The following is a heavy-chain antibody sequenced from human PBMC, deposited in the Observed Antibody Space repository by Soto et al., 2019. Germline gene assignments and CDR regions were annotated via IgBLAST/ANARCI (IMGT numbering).Heavy chain of an antibody. CDR2: IYTSGST. D-gene: IGHD2-2*02. Sequence: SETLSLTCTVSGGSISSYYWSWIRQPAGKGLEWIGRIYTSGSTNYNPSLKSRVTMSVDTSKNQFSLKLSSVTAADTAVYYCARDGVHCSSTSCYTRFDYWGQGTLVTVSS. V-gene: IGHV4-4*07. CDR1: GGSISSYY. J-gene: IGHJ4*02. CDR3: ARDGVHCSSTSCYTRFDY.